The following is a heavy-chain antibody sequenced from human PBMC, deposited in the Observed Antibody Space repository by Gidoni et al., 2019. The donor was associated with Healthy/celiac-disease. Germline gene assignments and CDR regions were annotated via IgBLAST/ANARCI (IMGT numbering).Heavy chain of an antibody. CDR3: ARGGTGAYYYYGMDV. Sequence: QVQLVESGGGVVQPGRSLRLSCAASGFPFRSDAMHWVRQAPGKGLEWVAVISYEGSNKYYADSVKGRLTISRDNSKNTLYLQMNSLRAEDTAVYYCARGGTGAYYYYGMDVWGQGTTVTVSS. CDR2: ISYEGSNK. J-gene: IGHJ6*02. V-gene: IGHV3-30-3*01. CDR1: GFPFRSDA. D-gene: IGHD1-1*01.